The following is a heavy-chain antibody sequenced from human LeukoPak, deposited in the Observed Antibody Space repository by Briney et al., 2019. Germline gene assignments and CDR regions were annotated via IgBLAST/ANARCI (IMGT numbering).Heavy chain of an antibody. CDR3: ARDGAGGGRYFDY. CDR1: GFTFSSYS. J-gene: IGHJ4*02. Sequence: PGGSLRLSCAASGFTFSSYSMNWVRQAPGKGLEWVLYISSSGSTIYYADSVKGRFTISRDNAKSSLYLQMNSLRAEDTAVYYCARDGAGGGRYFDYWGQGALVTVSS. CDR2: ISSSGSTI. D-gene: IGHD1-26*01. V-gene: IGHV3-48*01.